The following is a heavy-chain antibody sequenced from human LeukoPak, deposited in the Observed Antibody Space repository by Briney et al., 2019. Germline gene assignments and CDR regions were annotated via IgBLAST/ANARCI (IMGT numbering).Heavy chain of an antibody. CDR1: GYTFTSYG. CDR3: ARAKGVRGVIGHNWFDP. J-gene: IGHJ5*02. D-gene: IGHD3-10*01. CDR2: ISAYNGST. Sequence: ASVKVSCKASGYTFTSYGISWVRQAPGQGLEWMGWISAYNGSTNYAQKLQGRVTMTTDTSTSTAYMELRSLRSDDTAVYYCARAKGVRGVIGHNWFDPWGQGTLVTVSS. V-gene: IGHV1-18*04.